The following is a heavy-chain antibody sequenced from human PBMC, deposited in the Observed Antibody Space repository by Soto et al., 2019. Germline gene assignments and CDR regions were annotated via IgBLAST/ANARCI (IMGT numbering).Heavy chain of an antibody. CDR1: GFTVSSNY. Sequence: EVQLVESGGGLIQPGGSLRLSCAASGFTVSSNYMSWVRQAPGKGLEWVSVIYSGGSTYYADSVKGRFTISRDNSKNTLCLQMNSLRAEDAAVYYCARNYDSTAGGAFDIWGQGRMVTVSS. J-gene: IGHJ3*02. CDR3: ARNYDSTAGGAFDI. CDR2: IYSGGST. D-gene: IGHD3-22*01. V-gene: IGHV3-53*01.